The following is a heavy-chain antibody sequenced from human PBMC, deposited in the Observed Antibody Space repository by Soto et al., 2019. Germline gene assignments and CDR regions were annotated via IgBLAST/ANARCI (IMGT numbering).Heavy chain of an antibody. Sequence: QVQLLASGGGVVQPGRSLRLSCAASVFTFSSYAMHWVRQAPGKGQEWVAGISYDGSNKYYADSVKGRFTISRDNSKNTLYLQMNSLRAEETAVYYCARDGAVAGNFQHWVQVTLVTVSS. J-gene: IGHJ1*01. V-gene: IGHV3-30-3*01. CDR2: ISYDGSNK. D-gene: IGHD6-19*01. CDR1: VFTFSSYA. CDR3: ARDGAVAGNFQH.